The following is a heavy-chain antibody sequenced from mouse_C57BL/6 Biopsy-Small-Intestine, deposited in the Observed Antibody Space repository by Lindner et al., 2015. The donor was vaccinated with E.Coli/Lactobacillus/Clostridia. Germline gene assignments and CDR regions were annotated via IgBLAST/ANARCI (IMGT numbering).Heavy chain of an antibody. CDR2: VNAYTRST. D-gene: IGHD2-3*01. CDR1: GYMFSMYD. CDR3: ARDEIMGTTGMGH. J-gene: IGHJ3*01. Sequence: SVKVSCKASGYMFSMYDINWVRQGTGQGLEWLGWVNAYTRSTAYAPKFHGRVTMTWNTSISTAFMELTDLTSEDTAVYYCARDEIMGTTGMGHWGQGTLVTVS. V-gene: IGHV1S29*02.